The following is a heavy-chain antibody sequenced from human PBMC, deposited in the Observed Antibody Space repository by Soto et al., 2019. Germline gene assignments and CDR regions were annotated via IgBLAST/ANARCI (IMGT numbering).Heavy chain of an antibody. CDR3: AKGYCSFTSCYYFEY. CDR2: IYPGDSDT. D-gene: IGHD2-2*01. V-gene: IGHV5-51*01. Sequence: PGESLKISCKGSGYSFSSYWIAWVRQMPGKGLEWMGIIYPGDSDTRYSPSFQGQVTISRDNSKNTLYLQMSSLRAEDTAVYYCAKGYCSFTSCYYFEYWGQGALVTVSS. CDR1: GYSFSSYW. J-gene: IGHJ4*02.